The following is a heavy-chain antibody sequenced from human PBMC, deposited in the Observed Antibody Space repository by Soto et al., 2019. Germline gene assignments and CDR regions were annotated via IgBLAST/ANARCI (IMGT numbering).Heavy chain of an antibody. CDR3: ARGDYYHYGLDV. CDR2: ISSSSDYI. J-gene: IGHJ6*02. CDR1: GFTFSDYS. Sequence: PGGSLRLSGAASGFTFSDYSINWVRQAPGKGLEWVSSISSSSDYIYYADSVRGRFTISRDNAQNSLYLQMNSLRAEDTAVYYCARGDYYHYGLDVWGQGTTVTVSS. V-gene: IGHV3-21*01.